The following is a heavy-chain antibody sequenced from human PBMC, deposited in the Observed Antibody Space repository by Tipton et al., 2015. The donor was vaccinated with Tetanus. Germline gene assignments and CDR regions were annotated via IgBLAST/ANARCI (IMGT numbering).Heavy chain of an antibody. CDR3: ARDGDTSGHYGIFDS. CDR2: ISGTGTTV. Sequence: SLRLSCAASGFTFSSYNMNWVRQAPGKGLEWVSHISGTGTTVDYADSVKGRFTISRDNAKNTLFLQMNSLRAEDTAVYYCARDGDTSGHYGIFDSWGQGTLLIVSS. J-gene: IGHJ4*02. V-gene: IGHV3-48*03. CDR1: GFTFSSYN. D-gene: IGHD3-22*01.